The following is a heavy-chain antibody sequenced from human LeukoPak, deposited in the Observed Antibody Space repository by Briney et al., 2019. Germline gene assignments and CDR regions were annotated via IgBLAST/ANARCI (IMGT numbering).Heavy chain of an antibody. Sequence: GGSLRLSCAASGFTFSGSAMYWVRQASGKGLEWVGRIRSIANSYATAYAASVKGRFTISRDDSKNTAYLQMNSLKTEDTAVYYCTSRSQDYCSSTSCYDRSRGQGTLVTVSS. CDR2: IRSIANSYAT. V-gene: IGHV3-73*01. CDR1: GFTFSGSA. D-gene: IGHD2-2*01. J-gene: IGHJ4*02. CDR3: TSRSQDYCSSTSCYDRS.